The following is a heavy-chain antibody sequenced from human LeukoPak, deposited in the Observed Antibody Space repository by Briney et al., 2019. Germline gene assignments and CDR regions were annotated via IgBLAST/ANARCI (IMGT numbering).Heavy chain of an antibody. J-gene: IGHJ5*02. CDR2: IYYSGNT. Sequence: GSLRLPCAASGFTVSSNYMSWIRQPPGKGLEWIGNIYYSGNTFYNPSLKSRVTISVDTSKNQFSLKLSSVTAADTAVYYCARHGPFGSGSRFDPWGQGTLVTVSS. CDR3: ARHGPFGSGSRFDP. V-gene: IGHV4-39*01. CDR1: GFTVSSNY. D-gene: IGHD3-10*01.